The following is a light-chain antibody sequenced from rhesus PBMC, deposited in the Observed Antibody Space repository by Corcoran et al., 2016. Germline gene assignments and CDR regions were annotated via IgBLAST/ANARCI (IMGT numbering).Light chain of an antibody. Sequence: DIQMTQSPSSLSASVGDRVTITCRASENVNNYLNWYQQNPGKAPNLLIYKASTLQSGVPSRFSGSGSGTDYTFTISSLQPEDVATYYCQHGYGTPYSFGQGTKVEIK. V-gene: IGKV1-74*01. CDR2: KAS. CDR1: ENVNNY. CDR3: QHGYGTPYS. J-gene: IGKJ2*01.